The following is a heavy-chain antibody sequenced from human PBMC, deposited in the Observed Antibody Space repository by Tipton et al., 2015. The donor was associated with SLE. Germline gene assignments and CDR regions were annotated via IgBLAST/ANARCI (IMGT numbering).Heavy chain of an antibody. CDR2: IYGGGST. V-gene: IGHV3-23*03. Sequence: SLRLSCAVSGLTFSSYVMHWVRQAPGKGLEWVSLIYGGGSTYYADSVKGRFTISRDNSGNTLYLQMNSLRPEDTAVYYCANSVAVNFGSGSFLDYWGQGTLVTVSS. CDR1: GLTFSSYV. D-gene: IGHD3-10*01. J-gene: IGHJ4*02. CDR3: ANSVAVNFGSGSFLDY.